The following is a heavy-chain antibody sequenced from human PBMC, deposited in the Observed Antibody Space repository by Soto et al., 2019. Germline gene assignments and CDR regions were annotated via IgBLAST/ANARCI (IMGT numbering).Heavy chain of an antibody. CDR1: GGTISSYA. CDR2: IIPMFGTA. D-gene: IGHD3-22*01. CDR3: ARDRGPSSGYYPYWFDP. J-gene: IGHJ5*02. Sequence: QVQLVQSGAEVKKPGSSVKVSCKASGGTISSYAISWVRQAPGQGLEWMGEIIPMFGTANYAQNFQGRVTITADESTSTAYMELSSLRSEDTAVYYCARDRGPSSGYYPYWFDPWGQGTLVTVSS. V-gene: IGHV1-69*12.